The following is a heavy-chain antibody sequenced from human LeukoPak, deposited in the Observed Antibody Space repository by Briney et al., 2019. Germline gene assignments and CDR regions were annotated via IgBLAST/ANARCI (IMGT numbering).Heavy chain of an antibody. J-gene: IGHJ4*02. CDR1: GFTFSRFA. CDR2: ISGSGGST. D-gene: IGHD4-17*01. CDR3: AKVRMTTVTTRYFDY. V-gene: IGHV3-23*01. Sequence: GGSLRLSCAASGFTFSRFAMHWVRQAPGKGLEWVSAISGSGGSTYYADSVKGRFTVSRDNSKNTLYLQMNSLRAEDTAVYYCAKVRMTTVTTRYFDYWGQGTLVTVSS.